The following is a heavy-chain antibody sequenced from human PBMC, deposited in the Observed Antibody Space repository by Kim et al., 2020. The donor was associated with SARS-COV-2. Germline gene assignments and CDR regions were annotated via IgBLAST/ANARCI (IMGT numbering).Heavy chain of an antibody. D-gene: IGHD3-22*01. CDR3: AKDFSHYYDSIGYTGLGYFDY. CDR2: ISWNSGSI. J-gene: IGHJ4*02. Sequence: GGSLRLSCAASGFTFDDYAMHWVRQAPGKGLEWVSGISWNSGSIGYADSVKGRFTISRDNAKNSLYLQMNSLRAEDTALYYCAKDFSHYYDSIGYTGLGYFDYWGQGTLVTVSS. CDR1: GFTFDDYA. V-gene: IGHV3-9*01.